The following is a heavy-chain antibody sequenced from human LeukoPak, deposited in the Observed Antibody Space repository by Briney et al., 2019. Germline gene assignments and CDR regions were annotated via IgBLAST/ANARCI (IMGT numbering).Heavy chain of an antibody. CDR1: GYTFNGYY. CDR3: ARELYCSSTSCYSAAGDY. CDR2: INPNSGGT. D-gene: IGHD2-2*01. Sequence: GASVKVSCKASGYTFNGYYMHWVRQAPGQGLEWMGWINPNSGGTNYAQKFQGRVTMTRDTSISTAYMELSRLRSDDTAVYYCARELYCSSTSCYSAAGDYWGQGTLVTVSS. J-gene: IGHJ4*02. V-gene: IGHV1-2*02.